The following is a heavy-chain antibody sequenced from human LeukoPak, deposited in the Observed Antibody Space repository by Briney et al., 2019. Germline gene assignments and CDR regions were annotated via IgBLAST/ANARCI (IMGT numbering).Heavy chain of an antibody. V-gene: IGHV4-30-4*01. D-gene: IGHD6-19*01. J-gene: IGHJ6*02. Sequence: SETLSLTCTVSGGSISSGDYYWSWIRQPPGKGLEWIGYIYYSGSTYYNPSLKSRVTISVDTSKNQFSLKLSSVTAADTAVYYCARDPYRSGWGYYYYGMDVWGQGTTVTVSS. CDR1: GGSISSGDYY. CDR3: ARDPYRSGWGYYYYGMDV. CDR2: IYYSGST.